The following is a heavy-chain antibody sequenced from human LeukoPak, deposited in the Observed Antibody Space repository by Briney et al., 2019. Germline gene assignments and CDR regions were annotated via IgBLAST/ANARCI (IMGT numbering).Heavy chain of an antibody. CDR3: AKDISYDSSGYFDY. D-gene: IGHD3-22*01. J-gene: IGHJ4*02. CDR2: ISWNSGSI. Sequence: GGSLRLSCAASGFTFDDYAMHWVRQAPGKGLEWVSGISWNSGSIGYADSVKGRFTISRDNAKNSLYLRMNSLRAEDTALYYCAKDISYDSSGYFDYWGQGTLVTVSS. CDR1: GFTFDDYA. V-gene: IGHV3-9*01.